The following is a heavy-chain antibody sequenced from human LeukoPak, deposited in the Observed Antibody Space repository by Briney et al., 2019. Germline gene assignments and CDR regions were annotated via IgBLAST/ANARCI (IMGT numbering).Heavy chain of an antibody. CDR3: ARVTSTVTTLSNDYYDMDV. V-gene: IGHV1-69*06. J-gene: IGHJ6*03. CDR1: GCTFSSYA. CDR2: IISIFGTA. D-gene: IGHD4-11*01. Sequence: SVKVSCKASGCTFSSYAISWVRQAPGQGLEWMGGIISIFGTANYAQKFQGRVTITADKSTSTAYMELNTLRSEDTAVSDCARVTSTVTTLSNDYYDMDVWGKGTTVTVSS.